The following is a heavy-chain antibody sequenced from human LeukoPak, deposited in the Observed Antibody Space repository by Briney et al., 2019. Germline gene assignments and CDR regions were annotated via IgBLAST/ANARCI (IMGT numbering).Heavy chain of an antibody. Sequence: SETLSLTCAVYGGSFSGYYWSWIRQPPGEGLEWIGEINHSGSTYYNPSLKSRVTISVDTSKNQFSLKLSSVTAADTAVYYCARSGKIQLFDYWGQGTLVTVSS. CDR1: GGSFSGYY. CDR2: INHSGST. J-gene: IGHJ4*02. CDR3: ARSGKIQLFDY. V-gene: IGHV4-34*01. D-gene: IGHD5-18*01.